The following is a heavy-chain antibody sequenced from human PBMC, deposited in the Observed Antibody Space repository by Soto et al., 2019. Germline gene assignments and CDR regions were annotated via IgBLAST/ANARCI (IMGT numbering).Heavy chain of an antibody. Sequence: QITLKESGPTLVKPTQTLTLTCTFSGFSLSTSGVGVGWIRQPPGKALEWLALIYCEDDKRYSPSLKSRPPITTDTSKNQELRTMTNMDPVDTATYCCAHVYRGYGNFDYWGQGTLVTVSS. D-gene: IGHD5-12*01. CDR3: AHVYRGYGNFDY. V-gene: IGHV2-5*02. CDR2: IYCEDDK. CDR1: GFSLSTSGVG. J-gene: IGHJ4*02.